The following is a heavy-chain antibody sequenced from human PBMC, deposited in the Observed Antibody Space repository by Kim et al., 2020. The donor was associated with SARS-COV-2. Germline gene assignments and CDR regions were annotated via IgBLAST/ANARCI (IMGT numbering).Heavy chain of an antibody. CDR2: INTNTGNP. Sequence: ASVKVSCKASGYTFTSYAMNWVRRAPGQGLEWMGWINTNTGNPTYAQGFTGRFVFSLDTSVSTAYLQISSLKAEDTAVYYCARIRWGGVPESEDYYYYGMDVWGQGTTVTVSS. CDR3: ARIRWGGVPESEDYYYYGMDV. J-gene: IGHJ6*02. D-gene: IGHD2-2*01. V-gene: IGHV7-4-1*02. CDR1: GYTFTSYA.